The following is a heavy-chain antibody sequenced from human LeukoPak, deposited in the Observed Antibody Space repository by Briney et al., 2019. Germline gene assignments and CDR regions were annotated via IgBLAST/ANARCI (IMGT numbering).Heavy chain of an antibody. Sequence: SVNVSCTASGGTFSSYAISWVRQAPGQGLEWVGGIIPIFGTANYAQKFKGRVTITTDESTSTAYMELSSLRSEDTAVYYRASSLLTGNWNYAAYYYYMDVWGKGTTVTVSS. CDR3: ASSLLTGNWNYAAYYYYMDV. CDR2: IIPIFGTA. D-gene: IGHD1-7*01. J-gene: IGHJ6*03. CDR1: GGTFSSYA. V-gene: IGHV1-69*05.